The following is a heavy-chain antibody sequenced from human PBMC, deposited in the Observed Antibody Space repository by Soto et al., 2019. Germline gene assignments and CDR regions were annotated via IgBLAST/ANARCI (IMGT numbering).Heavy chain of an antibody. J-gene: IGHJ4*02. D-gene: IGHD3-22*01. Sequence: SETLSLTCTVSGGSISSYYWSWIRQPPGKGLEWIGYIYYSGSTNYNPSLKSRVTISVDTSKNQFSLKLSSVTAADTAVYYCASGDYDSSGYYPLFDYWGQGTLVTAPQ. V-gene: IGHV4-59*01. CDR2: IYYSGST. CDR3: ASGDYDSSGYYPLFDY. CDR1: GGSISSYY.